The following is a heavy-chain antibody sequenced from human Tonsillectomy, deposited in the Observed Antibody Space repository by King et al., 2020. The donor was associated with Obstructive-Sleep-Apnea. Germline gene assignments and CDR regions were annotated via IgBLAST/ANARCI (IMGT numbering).Heavy chain of an antibody. CDR3: ASRGYYDSSGYP. D-gene: IGHD3-22*01. CDR2: INHSGRT. V-gene: IGHV4-34*01. CDR1: GGSFSGYY. Sequence: VQLQQWGAGLLKPSETLSLTCAVYGGSFSGYYWSWIRQPPGKGLEWIGEINHSGRTNYNPTLKSRVTISVDTSKNQFSLKLSSVTAAATAVYYCASRGYYDSSGYPWGQGTLVTVSS. J-gene: IGHJ5*02.